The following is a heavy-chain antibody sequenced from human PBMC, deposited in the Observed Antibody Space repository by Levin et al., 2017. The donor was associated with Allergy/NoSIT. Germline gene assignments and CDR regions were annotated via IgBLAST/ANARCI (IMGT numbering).Heavy chain of an antibody. V-gene: IGHV3-11*01. CDR2: ISSSGSTI. D-gene: IGHD6-19*01. Sequence: GGSLRLSCAASGFTFSDYYMSWIRQAPGKGLEWVSYISSSGSTIYYADSVKGRFTISRDNAKNSLYLQMNSLRAEDTAVYYCARGLSSVQWLVRAYYYYGMDVWGQGTTVTVSS. J-gene: IGHJ6*02. CDR1: GFTFSDYY. CDR3: ARGLSSVQWLVRAYYYYGMDV.